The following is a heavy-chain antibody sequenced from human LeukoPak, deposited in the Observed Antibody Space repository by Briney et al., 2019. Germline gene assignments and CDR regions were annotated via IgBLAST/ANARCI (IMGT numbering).Heavy chain of an antibody. CDR1: VFSFTNYW. J-gene: IGHJ4*02. D-gene: IGHD2-15*01. CDR3: TRRGGGSSGGFYFDY. V-gene: IGHV5-51*01. Sequence: GESLKISCKASVFSFTNYWIAWVRQTPGQGLEWMGSIYPGDSDTRYNPSFQGQVTISADKSIKTAYLQWSSLKASDTAIYYCTRRGGGSSGGFYFDYWGQGSLVTVSS. CDR2: IYPGDSDT.